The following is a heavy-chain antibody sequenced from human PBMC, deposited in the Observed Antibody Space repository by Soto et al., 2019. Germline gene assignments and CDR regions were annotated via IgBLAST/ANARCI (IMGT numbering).Heavy chain of an antibody. D-gene: IGHD4-17*01. CDR1: GGSISSSSYY. J-gene: IGHJ4*02. Sequence: QLQLQESGPGLVKPSETLSLTCTVSGGSISSSSYYWGWIRQPPGKGLEWIGSIYYSGSTYYNPSPKSRATISVDTSKTQFSLKLSSVTAADTAVYYCARKPVYGDYMGSPFDYWGQGTLVTVSS. V-gene: IGHV4-39*01. CDR2: IYYSGST. CDR3: ARKPVYGDYMGSPFDY.